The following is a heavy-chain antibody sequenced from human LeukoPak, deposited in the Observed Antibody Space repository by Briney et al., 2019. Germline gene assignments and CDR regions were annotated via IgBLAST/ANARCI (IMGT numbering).Heavy chain of an antibody. V-gene: IGHV1-24*01. J-gene: IGHJ5*02. Sequence: ASVKVSCKVSGYTLTELSMHWVRQAPGEGLEWMGGFDPEDSETIYAQKFQGRVTMTEDTSTDTAYMELSSLRSEDTAVYYCATGGIYCSSTSCPSGTWGQGTLVTVSS. CDR3: ATGGIYCSSTSCPSGT. CDR2: FDPEDSET. CDR1: GYTLTELS. D-gene: IGHD2-2*01.